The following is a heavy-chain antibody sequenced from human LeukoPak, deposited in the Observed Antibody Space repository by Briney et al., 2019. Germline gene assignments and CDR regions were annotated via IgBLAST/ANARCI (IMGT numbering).Heavy chain of an antibody. Sequence: SVKVSCKASGGTFSSYAISWVRQAPGEGLEWMGRIIPILGIANYAQKFQGRVTITADKSTSTAYMELSSLRSEDTAVYYCARGPQAVYDSSGYSSWGAFDIWGQGTMVTVS. J-gene: IGHJ3*02. V-gene: IGHV1-69*04. CDR1: GGTFSSYA. CDR3: ARGPQAVYDSSGYSSWGAFDI. D-gene: IGHD3-22*01. CDR2: IIPILGIA.